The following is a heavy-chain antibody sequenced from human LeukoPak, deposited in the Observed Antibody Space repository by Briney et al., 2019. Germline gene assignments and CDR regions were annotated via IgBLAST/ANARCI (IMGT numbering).Heavy chain of an antibody. Sequence: SETLSLTCTVSGGSIRSGGYYWSWIRQHPGKGLEGIGYINYGGNIYYTPSLKSRVIISVDTSKNQFSLKLSSVTAADTAVYYCVRDGDYYDSSGSVRAFDIWGQGTMVTVSS. J-gene: IGHJ3*02. V-gene: IGHV4-31*03. D-gene: IGHD3-22*01. CDR3: VRDGDYYDSSGSVRAFDI. CDR1: GGSIRSGGYY. CDR2: INYGGNI.